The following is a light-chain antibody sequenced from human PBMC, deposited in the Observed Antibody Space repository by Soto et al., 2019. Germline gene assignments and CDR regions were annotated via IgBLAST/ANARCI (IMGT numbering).Light chain of an antibody. CDR1: SSDVGSYYF. V-gene: IGLV2-11*01. J-gene: IGLJ3*02. CDR2: DVT. CDR3: GTWDTSLSNWV. Sequence: QSALTQPRSVSGSPGQSVTISCTGTSSDVGSYYFVSWYQQHPGKAPKIIIYDVTKRPSGVPDRFSGSKSGNTASLTISGLQAEDEADYYCGTWDTSLSNWVFGGGTKVTVL.